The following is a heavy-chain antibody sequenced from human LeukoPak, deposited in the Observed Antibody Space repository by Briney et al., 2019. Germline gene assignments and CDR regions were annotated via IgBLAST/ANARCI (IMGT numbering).Heavy chain of an antibody. CDR2: INAGNGNT. J-gene: IGHJ4*02. CDR1: GYTFTSYA. Sequence: GASVKASCKASGYTFTSYAMDWVRQAPGQRLEWMGWINAGNGNTKYSQKFQGRVTITRDTSASTAYMELSSLRSEDTAVYYCARTRYSSGWYWLDYWGQGTLVTVSS. D-gene: IGHD6-19*01. V-gene: IGHV1-3*01. CDR3: ARTRYSSGWYWLDY.